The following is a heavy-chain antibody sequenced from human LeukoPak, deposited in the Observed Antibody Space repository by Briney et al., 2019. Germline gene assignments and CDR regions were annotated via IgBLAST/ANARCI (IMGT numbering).Heavy chain of an antibody. CDR3: ARDPYCSGGRCYSGY. D-gene: IGHD2-15*01. J-gene: IGHJ4*02. CDR2: IYYSGST. V-gene: IGHV4-31*03. CDR1: GGSISSGGYY. Sequence: SETLSLTCTVSGGSISSGGYYWSWIRQHPGKGLEWIGYIYYSGSTYYNPSLKSRVTISVDTSKNQFSLKLSSVTAADTAVYYCARDPYCSGGRCYSGYWGQGTLVTVSS.